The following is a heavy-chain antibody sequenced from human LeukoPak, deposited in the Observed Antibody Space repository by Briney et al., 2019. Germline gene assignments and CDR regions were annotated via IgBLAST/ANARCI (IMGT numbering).Heavy chain of an antibody. Sequence: PSETLSLTCTVSGGSISSGGYYWSWIRQHPGKGMEWIGYIYYSGSTYYNPSLKSRVTISVDTSKNQFSLKLSSVTAADTAVYYCPRSITMVRGRNWFDPWGQGTLVTASS. D-gene: IGHD3-10*01. J-gene: IGHJ5*02. CDR1: GGSISSGGYY. V-gene: IGHV4-31*03. CDR3: PRSITMVRGRNWFDP. CDR2: IYYSGST.